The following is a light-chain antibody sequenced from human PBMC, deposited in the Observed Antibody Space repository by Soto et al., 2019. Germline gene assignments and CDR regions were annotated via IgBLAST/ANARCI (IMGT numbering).Light chain of an antibody. J-gene: IGLJ1*01. CDR3: CSFAGNYIYV. V-gene: IGLV2-11*01. CDR1: SSDVGGYNY. Sequence: QSALTQPRSVSGSPGQSVTIPCSGTSSDVGGYNYVSWYQQHPDKAPKVMIYDVSKRPSGVPDRFSGSKSGNTASLTISGLQSEDEADYYCCSFAGNYIYVFGTGTKVTVL. CDR2: DVS.